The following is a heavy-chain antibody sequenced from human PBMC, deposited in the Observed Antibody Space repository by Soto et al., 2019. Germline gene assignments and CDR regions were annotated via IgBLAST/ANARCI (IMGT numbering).Heavy chain of an antibody. CDR3: ARTRITSTAATFDP. Sequence: SETLSLTCTVSGGSLSTYYWSWIRQPPGKGLEWIVYMSYSGSSNYNPSLKSRVTMSVDTSKNQVSLKLSSVTAADTAVYYCARTRITSTAATFDPWGQGTLVTSPQ. CDR2: MSYSGSS. J-gene: IGHJ5*02. CDR1: GGSLSTYY. D-gene: IGHD1-20*01. V-gene: IGHV4-59*01.